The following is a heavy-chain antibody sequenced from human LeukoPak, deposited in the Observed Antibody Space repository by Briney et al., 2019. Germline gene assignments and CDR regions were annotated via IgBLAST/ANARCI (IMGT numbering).Heavy chain of an antibody. J-gene: IGHJ4*02. CDR3: ARDFMYNXNCVGC. Sequence: GGSLRLSCAASGFTFSNYWMHWVRQAPGKGLVWVSRINGDGRSTTYADSVKGRFTISRDNAENTLYLQMNSLRADDTAVYYCARDFMYNXNCVGCWXXGTLVTV. D-gene: IGHD1-14*01. CDR2: INGDGRST. V-gene: IGHV3-74*01. CDR1: GFTFSNYW.